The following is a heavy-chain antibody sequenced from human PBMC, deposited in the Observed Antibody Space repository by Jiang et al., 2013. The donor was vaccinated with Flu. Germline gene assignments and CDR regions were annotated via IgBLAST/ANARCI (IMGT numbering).Heavy chain of an antibody. Sequence: QLLESGGGLVQPGGSLRLSCAASGFTFSSYYMSWVRQAPGKGLEWVANIKQDGSEKYYVDSVKGRFTISRDNAKNSLYLQMNSLRAEDTAVYYCARDYCSSTSCHDAFDIWGQGTMVTVSS. CDR3: ARDYCSSTSCHDAFDI. J-gene: IGHJ3*02. CDR1: GFTFSSYY. CDR2: IKQDGSEK. D-gene: IGHD2-2*01. V-gene: IGHV3-7*03.